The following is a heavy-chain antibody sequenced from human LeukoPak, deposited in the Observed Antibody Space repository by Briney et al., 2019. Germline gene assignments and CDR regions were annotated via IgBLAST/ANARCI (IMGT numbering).Heavy chain of an antibody. V-gene: IGHV1-69*01. CDR1: GGTFSSYA. Sequence: SVKVSCKASGGTFSSYAISWVRQPPGQGLEWMGGIIPIFGTANYAQKFQGRVTITADESTSTAYMELSSLRSEDTAVYYCARGNVLTGYHKYFQHWGQGTLVTVSS. CDR2: IIPIFGTA. CDR3: ARGNVLTGYHKYFQH. D-gene: IGHD3-9*01. J-gene: IGHJ1*01.